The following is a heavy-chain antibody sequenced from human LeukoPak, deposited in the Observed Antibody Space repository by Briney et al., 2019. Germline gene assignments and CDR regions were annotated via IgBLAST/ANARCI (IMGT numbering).Heavy chain of an antibody. CDR3: ARGNGYSSSWYGN. Sequence: SETLSLTCSVSNASIISSSSYWGWIRQPPGKGLEWIGSIYYRGRTYYNPSLKIRVTISADTSKNQFSLKLSSVTAADTAVYYCARGNGYSSSWYGNWGQGTLVTVSS. D-gene: IGHD6-13*01. CDR2: IYYRGRT. CDR1: NASIISSSSY. V-gene: IGHV4-39*01. J-gene: IGHJ4*02.